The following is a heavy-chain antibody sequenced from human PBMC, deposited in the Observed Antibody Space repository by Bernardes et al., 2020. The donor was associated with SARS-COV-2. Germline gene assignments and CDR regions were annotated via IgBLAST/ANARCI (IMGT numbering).Heavy chain of an antibody. CDR3: ARDLYGGNSNLAY. D-gene: IGHD4-17*01. V-gene: IGHV3-64*02. CDR1: GFAFSDYS. Sequence: GGSLRLSCAASGFAFSDYSMHWVRQAPGKGLEYVATVSTNVSSTYYADSVKGRFTISRDNSRNTLYLQMGSLRPEDTALYYCARDLYGGNSNLAYWGQGTLVTVSS. CDR2: VSTNVSST. J-gene: IGHJ4*02.